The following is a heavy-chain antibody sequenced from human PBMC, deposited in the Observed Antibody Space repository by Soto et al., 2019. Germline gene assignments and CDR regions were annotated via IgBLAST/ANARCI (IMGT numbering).Heavy chain of an antibody. CDR2: INSDGSST. V-gene: IGHV3-74*01. D-gene: IGHD2-2*01. CDR3: ARGGGTVPAAMKDYYYYMDV. Sequence: GGSLRLSCAASGFTFSSYWMHWVRQAPGKGLVWVSRINSDGSSTSYADSVKGRFTISRDNAKNTLYLQMNSLRAEDTAVYYCARGGGTVPAAMKDYYYYMDVWGKGTTVTVSS. CDR1: GFTFSSYW. J-gene: IGHJ6*03.